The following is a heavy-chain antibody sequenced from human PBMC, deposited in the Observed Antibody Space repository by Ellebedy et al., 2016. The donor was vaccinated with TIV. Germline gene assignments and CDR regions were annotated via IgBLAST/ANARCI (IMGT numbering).Heavy chain of an antibody. Sequence: GSLRLSXNVSGYSITNVYHWGWIRQPPGKGLEWIGMIYHSGSTYYKPALKSRVTISIDTSKNQFSLNLRSVTAADTAVYYCATYGSGSYDQYYFDYWGHGTLVTVSS. CDR2: IYHSGST. V-gene: IGHV4-38-2*02. CDR3: ATYGSGSYDQYYFDY. D-gene: IGHD3-10*01. J-gene: IGHJ4*01. CDR1: GYSITNVYH.